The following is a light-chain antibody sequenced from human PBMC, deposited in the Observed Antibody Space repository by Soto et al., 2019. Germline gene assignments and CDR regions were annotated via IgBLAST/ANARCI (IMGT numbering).Light chain of an antibody. CDR1: QSVTAGY. V-gene: IGKV3D-20*02. J-gene: IGKJ1*01. Sequence: EIVLTQSPATLCLSPGESATLSCRASQSVTAGYFAWYQQKSGQAPRLIIYETSSRMTGVPDRFSGSGSGTDFTLTISRLEPEDFAVYYCQQYNNWPPWTFGQGTKVDIK. CDR3: QQYNNWPPWT. CDR2: ETS.